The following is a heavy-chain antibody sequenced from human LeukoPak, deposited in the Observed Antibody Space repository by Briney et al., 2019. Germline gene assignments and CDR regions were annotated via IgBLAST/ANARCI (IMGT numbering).Heavy chain of an antibody. CDR1: GYTFTSYD. Sequence: ASVKVSCKASGYTFTSYDINWVRQATGQGLEWMGWMNPNSGNTGYAQKFQGRVTMIRNTSISTAYMELSSLRSEDTAVYYCAYRGSYLDAFDIWGQGTMVTVSS. V-gene: IGHV1-8*01. CDR3: AYRGSYLDAFDI. CDR2: MNPNSGNT. D-gene: IGHD1-26*01. J-gene: IGHJ3*02.